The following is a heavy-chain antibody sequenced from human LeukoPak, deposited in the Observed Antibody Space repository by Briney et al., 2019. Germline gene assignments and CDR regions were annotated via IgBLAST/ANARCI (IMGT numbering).Heavy chain of an antibody. CDR3: ARDYLDRYMDV. CDR2: ISTGGNTI. Sequence: GGSLRLSCAASGFTFSSYEMNWVRQAPGKGLEWVSYISTGGNTIYYADSVKGRFTISRDNAKKSLYLQINSLRAEDTAVYYCARDYLDRYMDVWGKGTTVTVSS. CDR1: GFTFSSYE. V-gene: IGHV3-48*03. J-gene: IGHJ6*03. D-gene: IGHD3-22*01.